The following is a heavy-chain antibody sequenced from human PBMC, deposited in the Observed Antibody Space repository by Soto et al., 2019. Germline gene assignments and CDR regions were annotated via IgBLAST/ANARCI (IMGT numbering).Heavy chain of an antibody. D-gene: IGHD4-4*01. J-gene: IGHJ4*02. CDR1: GGSLSSGGYS. CDR2: MYHSGST. V-gene: IGHV4-30-2*01. Sequence: QLQLQESGSGLVKPSQTLSLTCAVSGGSLSSGGYSWSWIRQPPGKGLEWIGYMYHSGSTYYNPSLKSRVTISVDRSKNQFSLKLSSVTAADTAVYYCARGMTTVTTIDYWGQGTLVTVSS. CDR3: ARGMTTVTTIDY.